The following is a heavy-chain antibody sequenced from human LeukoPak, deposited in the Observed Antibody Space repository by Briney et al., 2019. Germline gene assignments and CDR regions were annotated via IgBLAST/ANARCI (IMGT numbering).Heavy chain of an antibody. CDR3: TTVDYGSGSYYTPTFDY. V-gene: IGHV3-15*01. J-gene: IGHJ4*02. D-gene: IGHD3-10*01. Sequence: GSLRLSCAASGFTFSNAWMSWVRQAPGKGLEWVGRIKSKTDGGTTDYAAPVKGRFTISRDDSKNTLYLQMNSLKTEDTAVYYCTTVDYGSGSYYTPTFDYWGQGTLVAVSS. CDR2: IKSKTDGGTT. CDR1: GFTFSNAW.